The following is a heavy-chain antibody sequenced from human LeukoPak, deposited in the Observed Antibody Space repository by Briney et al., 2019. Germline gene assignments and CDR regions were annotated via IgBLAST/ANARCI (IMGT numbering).Heavy chain of an antibody. V-gene: IGHV1-69*13. CDR1: GGTFSTYV. Sequence: PSVKVSCKASGGTFSTYVISWVRQAPGQGLEWMGGIIPIFGTPNYAQKFQGRVTITADESTSTAYMELSSLGSEDTALYYCARSDLRGVVVVATNGYYGMDVWGQGTTVTVSS. D-gene: IGHD2-15*01. J-gene: IGHJ6*02. CDR3: ARSDLRGVVVVATNGYYGMDV. CDR2: IIPIFGTP.